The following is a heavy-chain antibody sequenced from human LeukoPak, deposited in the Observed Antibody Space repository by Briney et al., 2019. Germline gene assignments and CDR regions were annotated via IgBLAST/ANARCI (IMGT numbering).Heavy chain of an antibody. V-gene: IGHV1-18*01. Sequence: ASVKVSCKASGYTFTSYGISWVRQAPGQGLEWMGWISAYNGNTNYAQKLQGRVTMTTDASTSTAYMELSSLRSEDTAVYYCATLGATSNAYYYYYMDVWGKGTTVTISS. CDR1: GYTFTSYG. J-gene: IGHJ6*03. CDR3: ATLGATSNAYYYYYMDV. D-gene: IGHD1-26*01. CDR2: ISAYNGNT.